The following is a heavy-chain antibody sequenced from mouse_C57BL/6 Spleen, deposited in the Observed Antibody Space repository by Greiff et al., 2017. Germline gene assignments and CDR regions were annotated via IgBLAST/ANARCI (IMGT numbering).Heavy chain of an antibody. CDR2: ISYDGSN. J-gene: IGHJ4*01. CDR3: AREIPPHYYGSSYDAMDY. Sequence: EVQVVESGPGLVKPSQSLSLTCSVTGYSITSGYYWNWIRQFPGNKLEWMGYISYDGSNNYNPSLKNRISITRDTSKNQFFLKLNSVTTEDTATYYCAREIPPHYYGSSYDAMDYWGQGTSVTVSS. D-gene: IGHD1-1*01. CDR1: GYSITSGYY. V-gene: IGHV3-6*01.